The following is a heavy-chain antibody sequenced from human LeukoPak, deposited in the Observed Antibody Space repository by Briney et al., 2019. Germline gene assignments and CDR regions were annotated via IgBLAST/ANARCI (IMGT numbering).Heavy chain of an antibody. V-gene: IGHV3-33*01. CDR2: IWYDGSNK. CDR1: GFTFSSYG. Sequence: PGRSLRLSCAASGFTFSSYGMHWVRQAPGKGLEWVAVIWYDGSNKYYADSVKGRFTISRDNSKNTLYLQMNSLRAEDTAVYYCAAYSNSADFDYWGQGTLVTVSS. J-gene: IGHJ4*02. CDR3: AAYSNSADFDY. D-gene: IGHD6-6*01.